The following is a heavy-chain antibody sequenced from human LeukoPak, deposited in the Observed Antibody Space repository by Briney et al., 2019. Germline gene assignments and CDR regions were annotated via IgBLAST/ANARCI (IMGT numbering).Heavy chain of an antibody. J-gene: IGHJ4*02. D-gene: IGHD1-26*01. CDR3: AKSAIVGATYRGNY. CDR2: ISGSGGST. Sequence: GGSLRLSCAASGFTFSTYGMSWVRLAPGKGLEWVSAISGSGGSTYYADSVKGRFTISRDNSKNTLYLQMNSLRDEDTAVYYCAKSAIVGATYRGNYWGQGTLVTVSS. V-gene: IGHV3-23*01. CDR1: GFTFSTYG.